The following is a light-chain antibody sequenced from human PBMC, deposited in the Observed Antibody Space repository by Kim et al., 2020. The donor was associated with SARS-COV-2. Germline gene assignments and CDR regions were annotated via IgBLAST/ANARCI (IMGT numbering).Light chain of an antibody. CDR1: QSVSRSY. J-gene: IGKJ1*01. Sequence: EVVLTQSPGTLSLSPGERATPSCRASQSVSRSYLAWYQQKLGQAPRLLIYGASSRATGIPDRFSGSGSGTDFTLTISRLEPEDFAVYYCQQYDSLLAFGQGTKVDIK. V-gene: IGKV3-20*01. CDR2: GAS. CDR3: QQYDSLLA.